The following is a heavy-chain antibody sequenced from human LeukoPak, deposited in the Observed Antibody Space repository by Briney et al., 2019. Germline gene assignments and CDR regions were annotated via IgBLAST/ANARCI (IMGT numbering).Heavy chain of an antibody. V-gene: IGHV4-34*01. CDR1: GGSFSGYY. J-gene: IGHJ5*02. D-gene: IGHD3-3*01. Sequence: SETLSLTCAVYGGSFSGYYWSWIRQPPGKGLEWIGEINHSGSTNYNPSLKSRVTISVDTSKNQFSLKLSSVTAADTAVYYCARGQRSGVTIFGVVIVVWFDPWGQGTLVTVSS. CDR2: INHSGST. CDR3: ARGQRSGVTIFGVVIVVWFDP.